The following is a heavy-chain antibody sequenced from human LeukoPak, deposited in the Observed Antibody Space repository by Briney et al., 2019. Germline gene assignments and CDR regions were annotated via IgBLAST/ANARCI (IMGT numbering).Heavy chain of an antibody. J-gene: IGHJ6*03. V-gene: IGHV1-3*01. CDR3: ASLGYCSSTSCYTSGRNYYSYMDV. CDR1: GYTFTSYA. D-gene: IGHD2-2*02. Sequence: GASVKVSCKASGYTFTSYAMHWVRQAPGQRLEWMGWINAGNGNTKYSQKFQGRVTMTRDTSISTAYMELSRLRSDDTAVYYCASLGYCSSTSCYTSGRNYYSYMDVWGKGTTVTVSS. CDR2: INAGNGNT.